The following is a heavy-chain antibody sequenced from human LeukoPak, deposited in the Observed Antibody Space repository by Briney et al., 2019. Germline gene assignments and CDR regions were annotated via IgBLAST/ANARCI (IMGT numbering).Heavy chain of an antibody. D-gene: IGHD4-17*01. V-gene: IGHV4-39*01. J-gene: IGHJ4*02. CDR3: ARVNTTVTTTYDY. CDR2: IYYSGST. CDR1: GGSISSSSYS. Sequence: SETLSLTCTVSGGSISSSSYSWGWIRQPPGMGLEWIGYIYYSGSTYYNPSLKSRVTSSVDTSKNQFSLKLSSVTAADTAVYYCARVNTTVTTTYDYWGQGTLVTVSS.